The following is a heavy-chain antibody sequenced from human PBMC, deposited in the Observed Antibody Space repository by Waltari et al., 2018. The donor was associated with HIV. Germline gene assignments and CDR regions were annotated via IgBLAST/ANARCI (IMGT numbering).Heavy chain of an antibody. J-gene: IGHJ6*02. CDR3: ARSGGYSNYFWRAGLDV. CDR2: SYPGDSDT. Sequence: EVQLVQSGAEVKKPGESLKISCKGFGYSFTHHWIGWVRQTPGKGLEWMGISYPGDSDTRYSQSFEGRVTISVDKSITTAYLQWSSLKASDTAMYYCARSGGYSNYFWRAGLDVWGQGTTVTVSS. D-gene: IGHD4-4*01. V-gene: IGHV5-51*03. CDR1: GYSFTHHW.